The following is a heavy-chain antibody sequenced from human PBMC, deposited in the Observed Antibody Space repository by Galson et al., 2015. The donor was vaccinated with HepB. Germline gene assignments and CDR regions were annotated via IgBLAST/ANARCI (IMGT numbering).Heavy chain of an antibody. V-gene: IGHV1-46*01. Sequence: SVKVSCKASGYTFTSYYMHWVRQAPGQGLEWMGIINPSGGSTSYAQKFQGRVTMTRDTSTSTVYMELSSLRSEDTAVYYCARGGGVYDSSGYYRDAFDIWGQGTMVTVSS. J-gene: IGHJ3*02. CDR3: ARGGGVYDSSGYYRDAFDI. CDR1: GYTFTSYY. CDR2: INPSGGST. D-gene: IGHD3-22*01.